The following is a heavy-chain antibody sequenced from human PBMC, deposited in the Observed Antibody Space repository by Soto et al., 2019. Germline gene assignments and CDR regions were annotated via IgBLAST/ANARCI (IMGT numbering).Heavy chain of an antibody. J-gene: IGHJ4*02. CDR3: ASGVARGVSNY. D-gene: IGHD3-10*01. CDR1: GFTVSSNY. CDR2: ISTGGIT. V-gene: IGHV3-53*02. Sequence: EVQLVETGGDWIKPGGSLRLSCAASGFTVSSNYMSWVRQAPGKGLEWVSIISTGGITYYADSVRGRFTVSRDNSKNTLYLQMNGLRAEDTAVYHCASGVARGVSNYWGQGTLVTVSS.